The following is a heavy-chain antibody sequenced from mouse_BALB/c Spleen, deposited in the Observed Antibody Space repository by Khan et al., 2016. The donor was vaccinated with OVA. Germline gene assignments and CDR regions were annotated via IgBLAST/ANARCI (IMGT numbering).Heavy chain of an antibody. J-gene: IGHJ3*01. CDR2: ISSGGDYI. V-gene: IGHV5-9-3*01. Sequence: EVELVESGGDLVKPGGSLKLSCSASGFTFSTYAISWVRQTPEKRLEWVATISSGGDYIYYPDSVKGRFTISSDNAKNTLYLQMSSLRSEDTAMYYCARHNYGPFAYWGQGTLVTVSA. D-gene: IGHD1-1*01. CDR3: ARHNYGPFAY. CDR1: GFTFSTYA.